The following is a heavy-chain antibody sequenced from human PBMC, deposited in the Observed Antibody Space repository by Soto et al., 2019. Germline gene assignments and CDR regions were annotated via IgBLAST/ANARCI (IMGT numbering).Heavy chain of an antibody. CDR3: ARDLAACDH. V-gene: IGHV1-46*01. D-gene: IGHD6-13*01. Sequence: QVQLVQSGAEVKKPGASVKLSCRTSGYTFTHYYIHWVRQAPGQGLEWLAIINPASGSTNYAQYFQGRVTLTMDTSTTTVYVELSDLRAEDTAIFYCARDLAACDHWGQGTLVTVSS. CDR2: INPASGST. CDR1: GYTFTHYY. J-gene: IGHJ4*02.